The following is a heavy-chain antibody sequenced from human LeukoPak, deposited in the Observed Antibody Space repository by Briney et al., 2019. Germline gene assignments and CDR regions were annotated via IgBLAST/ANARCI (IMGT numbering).Heavy chain of an antibody. CDR2: ISYDGSNK. D-gene: IGHD6-19*01. V-gene: IGHV3-30-3*01. CDR1: GFTFSSYA. J-gene: IGHJ4*02. Sequence: GGSLRLSCAASGFTFSSYAMHWVRQAPGKGLEWVAVISYDGSNKYYADSVKGRFTISRDNSKNTLYLQMNSLRAEDTAVYYCARDRSPPAVAGMLGYWGQGTLVTVSS. CDR3: ARDRSPPAVAGMLGY.